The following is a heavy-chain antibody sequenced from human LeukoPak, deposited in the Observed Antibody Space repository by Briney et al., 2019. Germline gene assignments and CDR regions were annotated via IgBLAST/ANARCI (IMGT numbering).Heavy chain of an antibody. V-gene: IGHV3-21*01. CDR1: GFTFSNYA. D-gene: IGHD3-10*01. J-gene: IGHJ4*02. Sequence: GGSLRLSCTASGFTFSNYAMHWVRQAPGKGLEWVSSISSSSSYIYYADSVKGRFTISRDNAKNSLYLQMNSLRAEDTAVYYCATYGSGGPFDYWGQGTLVTVSS. CDR3: ATYGSGGPFDY. CDR2: ISSSSSYI.